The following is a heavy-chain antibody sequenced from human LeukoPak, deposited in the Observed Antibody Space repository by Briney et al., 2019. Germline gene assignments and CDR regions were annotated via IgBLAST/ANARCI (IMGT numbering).Heavy chain of an antibody. CDR2: IYSGGNT. D-gene: IGHD3-22*01. V-gene: IGHV3-53*01. J-gene: IGHJ4*02. CDR3: ARRAGDYSHPYDY. Sequence: GGSLRLSCAASGLTVSSNCMSWVRQAPGKGLEWVSYIYSGGNTYYADSVKGRFTISRDNSKNTVHLQMNSLRAEDTAMYYCARRAGDYSHPYDYWGQGTLVTVSS. CDR1: GLTVSSNC.